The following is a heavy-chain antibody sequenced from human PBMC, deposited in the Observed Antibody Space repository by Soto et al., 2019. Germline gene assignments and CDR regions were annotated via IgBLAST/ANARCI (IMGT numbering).Heavy chain of an antibody. Sequence: GGSLRLSCAASGFTFSSYALHWVRQAPGKGLEYVSAISSNGGSIYYGNSVKGRFTISRDNSKNTLYLQMGSLSAEDMAFYYCAILHNYHCALDVWGHGTTVTVSS. CDR3: AILHNYHCALDV. J-gene: IGHJ6*02. CDR2: ISSNGGSI. CDR1: GFTFSSYA. V-gene: IGHV3-64*01. D-gene: IGHD1-26*01.